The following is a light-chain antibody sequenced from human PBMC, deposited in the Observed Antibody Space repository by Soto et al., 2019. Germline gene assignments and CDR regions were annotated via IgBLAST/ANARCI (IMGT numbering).Light chain of an antibody. CDR2: DDS. V-gene: IGKV1D-13*01. CDR1: QGISSA. CDR3: QQFNNYPLT. J-gene: IGKJ4*01. Sequence: AIQLTQSPSSLSASVGDRVTITCRASQGISSALAWYQQKPGKAPKLLIYDDSSLESGVPSRFSGSGSGTDFTLTISSLQPEDVETYYCQQFNNYPLTFGGGTQVEIK.